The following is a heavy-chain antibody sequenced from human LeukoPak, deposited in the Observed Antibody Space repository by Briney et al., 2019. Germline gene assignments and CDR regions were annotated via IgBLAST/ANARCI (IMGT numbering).Heavy chain of an antibody. V-gene: IGHV3-15*01. CDR2: IKSKTDGGTT. D-gene: IGHD3-3*01. J-gene: IGHJ4*02. Sequence: GGSLRLSCAASGFPFSNAWMSWVRQAPGKGLEWVGRIKSKTDGGTTDYAAPVKGRFTISRDDSQNTLYLQMSSLKTEDTAVYYCTTEQRITIFGVVIIPDYWGQGTLVTVSS. CDR3: TTEQRITIFGVVIIPDY. CDR1: GFPFSNAW.